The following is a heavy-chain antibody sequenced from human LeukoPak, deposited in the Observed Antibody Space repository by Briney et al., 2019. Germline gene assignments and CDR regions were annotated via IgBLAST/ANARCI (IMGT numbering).Heavy chain of an antibody. V-gene: IGHV4-59*01. CDR2: IYYSGST. J-gene: IGHJ4*02. CDR1: GGSISSYY. CDR3: ASGALVVVAANYFDY. Sequence: PSETLSLTCTVSGGSISSYYWSWIRQPPGKGLEWIGYIYYSGSTNYNPSLKSRVTISVDTSKNQFSLKLSSVTAADTAVYYCASGALVVVAANYFDYWGQGTLVTVSS. D-gene: IGHD2-15*01.